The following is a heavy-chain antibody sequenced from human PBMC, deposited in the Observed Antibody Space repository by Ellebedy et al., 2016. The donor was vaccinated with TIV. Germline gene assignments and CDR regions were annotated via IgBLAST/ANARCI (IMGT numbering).Heavy chain of an antibody. CDR2: ITSSSDYK. J-gene: IGHJ4*02. Sequence: GESLKISXVASGFTFSSYTMNWVRQAPGKGLEYVSSITSSSDYKYYAASVKGRFSISRDNAKNSLFLQMNSLRAEDTAVYYCTRDASGYDLGYFDYWGQGTLVSVSS. D-gene: IGHD5-12*01. CDR1: GFTFSSYT. V-gene: IGHV3-21*01. CDR3: TRDASGYDLGYFDY.